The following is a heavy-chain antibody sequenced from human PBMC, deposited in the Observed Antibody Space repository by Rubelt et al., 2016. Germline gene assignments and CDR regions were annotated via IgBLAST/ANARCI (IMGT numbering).Heavy chain of an antibody. Sequence: QVQLQQWGAGLLKPSETLSLTCDVYGGSFSGYYWSWIRQPPGKGLEWIGEINHSGSTNYNPSLKSRVTISVDTSKNQFSLKLSSVTAAETAVYYCAADFLGAAGTGDWGQGTLVTVSS. J-gene: IGHJ4*02. CDR3: AADFLGAAGTGD. CDR2: INHSGST. D-gene: IGHD6-13*01. V-gene: IGHV4-34*01. CDR1: GGSFSGYY.